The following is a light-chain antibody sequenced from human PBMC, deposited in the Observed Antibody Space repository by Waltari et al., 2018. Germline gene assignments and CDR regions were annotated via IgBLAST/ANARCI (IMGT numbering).Light chain of an antibody. CDR2: VNSDGSH. J-gene: IGLJ3*02. CDR3: QTGGHGTWV. Sequence: QLVLTQSPSASVSLGASVKLTCTLSSGHSSNIIAWHQQQPEKGPRYLMKVNSDGSHSKGDEIPDRFSCSSSGPERYLTISSVQSEDEADYYCQTGGHGTWVFGGGTKLTVL. CDR1: SGHSSNI. V-gene: IGLV4-69*01.